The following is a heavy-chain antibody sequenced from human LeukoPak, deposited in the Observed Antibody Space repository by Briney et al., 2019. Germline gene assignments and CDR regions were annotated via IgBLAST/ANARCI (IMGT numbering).Heavy chain of an antibody. D-gene: IGHD3-22*01. CDR2: INPNSGGT. V-gene: IGHV1-2*02. CDR1: GYTFTGYY. Sequence: ASVKVSCKASGYTFTGYYMHWVRQAPGQGLEWMGWINPNSGGTNYAQKLQGRVTMTTDTSTSTAYMELRSLRSDDTAVYYCARGWATFDYDSSGYYYVLDYWGQGTLVTVSS. CDR3: ARGWATFDYDSSGYYYVLDY. J-gene: IGHJ4*02.